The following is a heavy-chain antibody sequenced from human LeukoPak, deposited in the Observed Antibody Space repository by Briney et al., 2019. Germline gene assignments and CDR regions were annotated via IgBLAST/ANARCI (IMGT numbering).Heavy chain of an antibody. Sequence: GSLRHSCADPGVSLSSNYMSCGRQAPGEGLGLVSVIYRGGSTYYADSVKGRFTISRDNSKNTLYLQMNSLRAEDTAVYYCARDCREKGFDPWGQGTLVTVSS. D-gene: IGHD5-24*01. J-gene: IGHJ5*02. CDR2: IYRGGST. CDR3: ARDCREKGFDP. CDR1: GVSLSSNY. V-gene: IGHV3-53*01.